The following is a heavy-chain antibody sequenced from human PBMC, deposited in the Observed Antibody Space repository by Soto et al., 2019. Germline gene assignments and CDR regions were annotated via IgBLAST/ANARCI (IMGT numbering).Heavy chain of an antibody. D-gene: IGHD4-17*01. J-gene: IGHJ1*01. CDR3: ARKGALLIGDQGVYFQH. CDR2: VNHIGIT. CDR1: GGSFSGYY. V-gene: IGHV4-34*01. Sequence: QVQLQQWGAGLLKPSETLSLTCAVYGGSFSGYYWSWIRQTPGKGLEWIGEVNHIGITNYSPSLKSRVTISADIPGNQFSLKLSSVTVADTAIYYCARKGALLIGDQGVYFQHWGQGTPVTVSS.